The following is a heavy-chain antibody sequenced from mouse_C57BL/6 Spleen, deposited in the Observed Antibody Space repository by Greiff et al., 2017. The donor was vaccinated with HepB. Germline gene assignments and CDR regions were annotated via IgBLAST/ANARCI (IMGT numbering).Heavy chain of an antibody. Sequence: EVQLQQSGPELVKPGASVKISCKASGYTFTDYYMNWVKQSHGKSLEWIGDINPNNGGTSYNQKFKGKATLTVDKSSSTAYMERRSLTSEDSAVYYCARRIYYGIYWYFDVWGTGTTVTVSS. D-gene: IGHD2-1*01. V-gene: IGHV1-26*01. J-gene: IGHJ1*03. CDR3: ARRIYYGIYWYFDV. CDR1: GYTFTDYY. CDR2: INPNNGGT.